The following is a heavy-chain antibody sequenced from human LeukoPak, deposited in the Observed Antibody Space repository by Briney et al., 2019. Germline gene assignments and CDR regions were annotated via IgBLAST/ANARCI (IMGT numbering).Heavy chain of an antibody. Sequence: GASVKVSCKASGYTFTGYYMHWVRQAPGQGLEWMGWINPNSGGTNYAQKFQGRVTMTRDTSISTAYMELSRLRSDDTAVHYCARDPYYDFWSGQTDYWGQGTLVTVSS. V-gene: IGHV1-2*02. D-gene: IGHD3-3*01. CDR1: GYTFTGYY. CDR2: INPNSGGT. CDR3: ARDPYYDFWSGQTDY. J-gene: IGHJ4*02.